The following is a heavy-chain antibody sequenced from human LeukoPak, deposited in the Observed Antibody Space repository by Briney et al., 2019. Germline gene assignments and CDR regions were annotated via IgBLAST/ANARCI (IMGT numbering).Heavy chain of an antibody. V-gene: IGHV3-33*01. Sequence: GGSLRLSCAASGFTFSSYGMHWVRQAPGKGLEWVAVIWYDGSNKYYADSVKGRFTISRDNSKNTLYLQMNSLRAEDTAVYYCARDCNIVVVPAAMFSAYYYYYGMDVWGQGTTVTVSS. CDR3: ARDCNIVVVPAAMFSAYYYYYGMDV. D-gene: IGHD2-2*01. CDR1: GFTFSSYG. J-gene: IGHJ6*02. CDR2: IWYDGSNK.